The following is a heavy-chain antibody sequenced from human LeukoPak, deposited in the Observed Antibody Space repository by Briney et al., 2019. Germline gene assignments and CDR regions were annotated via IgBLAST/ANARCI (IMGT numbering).Heavy chain of an antibody. J-gene: IGHJ4*02. D-gene: IGHD1-26*01. CDR2: INHSGST. Sequence: SGTLSLTCAVSGGSISSSNWWTWVRQPPGKGLEWIGEINHSGSTNYNPSLKSRVTISVDTSKNQFSLKLSSVTAADTAVYYCARHGVAGGELLRFDYWGQGTLVTVSS. CDR3: ARHGVAGGELLRFDY. CDR1: GGSISSSNW. V-gene: IGHV4-4*02.